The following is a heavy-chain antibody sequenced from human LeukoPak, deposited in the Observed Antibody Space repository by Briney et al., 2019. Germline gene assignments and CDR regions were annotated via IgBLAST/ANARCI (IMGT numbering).Heavy chain of an antibody. D-gene: IGHD3-10*01. J-gene: IGHJ4*02. V-gene: IGHV3-23*01. CDR2: ISGSGGST. Sequence: GGSLRLSCAASGFTFSSYAMSWVRQAPGKGLEWVSAISGSGGSTYYADSVKGRFTISRDNSKNTLYLQMNSLRAEDTAVYYCAKRGTGYYYGSGSLDVHHPLDYWGQGTLATVSS. CDR3: AKRGTGYYYGSGSLDVHHPLDY. CDR1: GFTFSSYA.